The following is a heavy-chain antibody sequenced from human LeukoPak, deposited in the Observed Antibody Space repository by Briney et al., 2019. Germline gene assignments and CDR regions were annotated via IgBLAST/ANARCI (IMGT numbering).Heavy chain of an antibody. V-gene: IGHV4-4*07. CDR1: GGSITHSY. Sequence: SETLSLICTVSGGSITHSYWSWIRHSAGTGMEWIGRIHATGTTNYNPSFKSRVSMSLDMPTSQFSLTLSAVTVADTATYYCARIFDRDVWGQRALVTVSP. CDR3: ARIFDRDV. CDR2: IHATGTT. D-gene: IGHD3-22*01. J-gene: IGHJ3*01.